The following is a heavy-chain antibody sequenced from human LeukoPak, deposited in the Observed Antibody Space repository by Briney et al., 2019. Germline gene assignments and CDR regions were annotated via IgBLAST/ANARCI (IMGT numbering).Heavy chain of an antibody. CDR1: GGSISSSSYY. CDR3: ACLGAGEDSSSEFLDY. V-gene: IGHV4-39*01. D-gene: IGHD6-6*01. J-gene: IGHJ4*02. Sequence: PSETLSLTCTVSGGSISSSSYYWGWIRQPPGKGLEWIGSINYSGSTYSNPSINSRATISVDTSKNQFSLKLICVTAADPAVYYCACLGAGEDSSSEFLDYWGQGTLVTVSS. CDR2: INYSGST.